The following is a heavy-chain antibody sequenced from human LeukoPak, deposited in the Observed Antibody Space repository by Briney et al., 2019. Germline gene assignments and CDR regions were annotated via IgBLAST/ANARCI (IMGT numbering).Heavy chain of an antibody. D-gene: IGHD2/OR15-2a*01. CDR2: IGTAGDT. CDR1: GFTFSDYD. J-gene: IGHJ4*02. Sequence: GGSLRLSCAASGFTFSDYDMHWVRQATGKGLEWVSAIGTAGDTYYTGSVKGRFTISRENAKNSLYLQMNSLRAGDTAVYYCASFYDYPGVAYWGQGTLVTVSS. CDR3: ASFYDYPGVAY. V-gene: IGHV3-13*01.